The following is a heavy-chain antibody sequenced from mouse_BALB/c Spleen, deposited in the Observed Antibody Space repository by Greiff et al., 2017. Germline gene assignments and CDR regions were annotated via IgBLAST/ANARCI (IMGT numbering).Heavy chain of an antibody. CDR3: ATLYYDYGYAMDY. Sequence: QVQLKESGPGLVAPSQSLSITCTVSGFSLTSYGVHWVRQPPGKGLEWLGVIWAGGSTNYNSALMSRLSISKDNSKSQVFLKMNSLQTDDTAMYYCATLYYDYGYAMDYWGQGTSVTVSS. V-gene: IGHV2-9*02. J-gene: IGHJ4*01. CDR1: GFSLTSYG. D-gene: IGHD2-4*01. CDR2: IWAGGST.